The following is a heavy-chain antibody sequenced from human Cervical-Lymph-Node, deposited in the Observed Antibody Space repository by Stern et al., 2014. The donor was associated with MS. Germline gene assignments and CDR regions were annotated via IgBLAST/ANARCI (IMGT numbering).Heavy chain of an antibody. CDR2: IKQDGSEK. CDR3: AGSIAPRRFDY. J-gene: IGHJ4*02. Sequence: EVQLVESGGGLVQPGGSLRLSCAASGFTFNSSWMSWVRQAPGKGLEWVANIKQDGSEKYSVDSLKGRFTISRDNAKNSLYLQMNSLRAEDTAVYYCAGSIAPRRFDYWGQGALVTVSS. V-gene: IGHV3-7*01. CDR1: GFTFNSSW. D-gene: IGHD6-6*01.